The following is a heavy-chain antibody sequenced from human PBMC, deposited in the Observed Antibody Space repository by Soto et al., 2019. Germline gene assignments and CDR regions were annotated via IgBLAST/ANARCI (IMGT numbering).Heavy chain of an antibody. CDR1: GGTFSSYA. CDR2: IIPIFGTA. CDR3: ARAAYCSSTSCFLLSYYYYYGMDV. V-gene: IGHV1-69*13. Sequence: SVKVSCKASGGTFSSYAISWVRQAPGQGLEWMGGIIPIFGTANYAQKFQGRVTITADESTSTAYMELSSLRSEDTAVYYCARAAYCSSTSCFLLSYYYYYGMDVWGQGTTVTVSS. J-gene: IGHJ6*02. D-gene: IGHD2-2*01.